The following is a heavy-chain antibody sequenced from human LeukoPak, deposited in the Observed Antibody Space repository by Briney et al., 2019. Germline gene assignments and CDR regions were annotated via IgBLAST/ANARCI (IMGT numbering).Heavy chain of an antibody. J-gene: IGHJ4*02. CDR2: IYHSGST. CDR1: GGSFSGYY. V-gene: IGHV4-34*01. D-gene: IGHD6-19*01. CDR3: ARGCEYSSGWYYFDY. Sequence: TSETLSLTCAVYGGSFSGYYWSWIRQPPGKGLEWIGEIYHSGSTNYNPSLKSRVTISVDKSKNQFSLKLSSVTAADTAVYYCARGCEYSSGWYYFDYWGQGTLVTVSS.